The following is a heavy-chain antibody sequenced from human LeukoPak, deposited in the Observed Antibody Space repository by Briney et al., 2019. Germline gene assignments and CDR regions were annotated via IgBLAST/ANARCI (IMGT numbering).Heavy chain of an antibody. CDR1: GYTFTGYY. J-gene: IGHJ4*02. CDR3: ARAEYDILTGYYPFFDY. CDR2: INPNSGGT. Sequence: WASVKVSCKASGYTFTGYYMHWVRQAPGQGLEWMGWINPNSGGTNYARKFQGRVTMTRDTSISTAYMELSRLRSDDTAVYYCARAEYDILTGYYPFFDYWGQGTLVTVSS. D-gene: IGHD3-9*01. V-gene: IGHV1-2*02.